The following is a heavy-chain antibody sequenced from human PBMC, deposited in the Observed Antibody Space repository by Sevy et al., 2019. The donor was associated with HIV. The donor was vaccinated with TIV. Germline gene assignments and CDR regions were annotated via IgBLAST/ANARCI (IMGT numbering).Heavy chain of an antibody. CDR2: ISSNGESI. D-gene: IGHD1-1*01. CDR3: AKDRKDVYNIYCYYEYMDV. J-gene: IGHJ6*03. CDR1: GFTFSDYY. Sequence: GGSLRLSCAAYGFTFSDYYMSWIRQAPGKGLEWVSDISSNGESIHYADSVKGRFTISRDNAKNSLFLQMNSLRAEDTAMYHCAKDRKDVYNIYCYYEYMDVWGAGTLVTVSS. V-gene: IGHV3-11*04.